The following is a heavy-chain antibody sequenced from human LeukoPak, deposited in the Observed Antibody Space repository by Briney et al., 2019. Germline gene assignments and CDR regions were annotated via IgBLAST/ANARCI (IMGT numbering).Heavy chain of an antibody. CDR1: GFTFSGAW. CDR3: ATDVPSRGGGELDY. V-gene: IGHV3-15*01. D-gene: IGHD3-16*01. J-gene: IGHJ4*02. CDR2: VKSTADGGTT. Sequence: GGSLRLSCAASGFTFSGAWMSWVRQAPGKGLEWVGRVKSTADGGTTGYAAPVKSRFTISRDDLRNTLYLQKDSLKPEDTAVFYCATDVPSRGGGELDYWGQGTLVTVSS.